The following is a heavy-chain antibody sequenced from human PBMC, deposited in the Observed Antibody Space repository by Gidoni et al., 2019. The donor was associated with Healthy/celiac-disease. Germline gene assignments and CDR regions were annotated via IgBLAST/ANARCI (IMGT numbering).Heavy chain of an antibody. CDR1: GYSFTRYW. J-gene: IGHJ4*02. D-gene: IGHD6-13*01. CDR3: ARHGLSSSSWTRGGGFDY. CDR2: IYPGDSDT. Sequence: EVQLVQSGAEVKKPGESLKISCKGSGYSFTRYWIGWGRQMPGKGLEWMGIIYPGDSDTRYSPSFQGQVTISADKSISTAYLQWSSLKASDTAMYYCARHGLSSSSWTRGGGFDYWGQGTLVTVSS. V-gene: IGHV5-51*01.